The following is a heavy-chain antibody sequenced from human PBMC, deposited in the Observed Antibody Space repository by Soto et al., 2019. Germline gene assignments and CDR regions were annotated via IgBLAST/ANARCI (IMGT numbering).Heavy chain of an antibody. CDR3: VRTSLVVAGGSREDY. CDR1: GFTFSSYW. D-gene: IGHD2-8*02. Sequence: EVQLVESGGGLVQPGGSLRLACAASGFTFSSYWLHWVRQAPGKGLVWVSRINSDGSSTSYADSVKGRFTISRDNAKNTLYLQMSSLRAEDTAVYYCVRTSLVVAGGSREDYWGQGTLVTVSS. J-gene: IGHJ4*02. CDR2: INSDGSST. V-gene: IGHV3-74*01.